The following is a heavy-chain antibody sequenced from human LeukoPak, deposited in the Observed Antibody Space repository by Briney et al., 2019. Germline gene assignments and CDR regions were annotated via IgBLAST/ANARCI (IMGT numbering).Heavy chain of an antibody. CDR1: GFTFSSYA. J-gene: IGHJ6*02. D-gene: IGHD2-21*01. Sequence: GGSLRLSCAASGFTFSSYAMHWVRQAPGKGLEWVAVISYDGSNKYYADSVKGRFTIPRDNSKNTLYLQMNSLRAEDTAVYYCARGSIPYYYYYGMDVWGQGTTVTVSS. CDR3: ARGSIPYYYYYGMDV. CDR2: ISYDGSNK. V-gene: IGHV3-30-3*01.